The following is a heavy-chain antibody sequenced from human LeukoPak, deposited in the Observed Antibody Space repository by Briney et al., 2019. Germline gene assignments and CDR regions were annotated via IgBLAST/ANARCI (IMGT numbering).Heavy chain of an antibody. J-gene: IGHJ4*02. CDR1: GYRFSSYW. V-gene: IGHV5-51*01. Sequence: GESLKISCKGLGYRFSSYWNAWGCQRPGKGLEWMGIIYPGGSETRYDPSFQGQVTISADSSTSTAYLQWSSLRASDTAMYDCARASRDGYNQNFDHWGQGTLVTVSS. CDR3: ARASRDGYNQNFDH. D-gene: IGHD5-24*01. CDR2: IYPGGSET.